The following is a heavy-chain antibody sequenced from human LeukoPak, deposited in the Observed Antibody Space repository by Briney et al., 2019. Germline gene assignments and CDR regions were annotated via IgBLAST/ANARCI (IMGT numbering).Heavy chain of an antibody. CDR3: EREVPVSLRFLEWENFDS. Sequence: PSETLSLTCTVSGVSMTIGGYYWTWIRQPAGKGLEWLGRVFTSGKTDYNPSLKSRLTISLETSENQFSLKLTSVTAADTAVYFCEREVPVSLRFLEWENFDSWGQGALVTVSS. J-gene: IGHJ4*02. D-gene: IGHD3-3*01. V-gene: IGHV4-61*02. CDR2: VFTSGKT. CDR1: GVSMTIGGYY.